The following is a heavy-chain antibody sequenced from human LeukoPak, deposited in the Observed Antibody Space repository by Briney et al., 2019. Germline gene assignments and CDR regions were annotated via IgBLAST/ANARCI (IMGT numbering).Heavy chain of an antibody. Sequence: GASVKVSCKASGYTFTGYYMHWVRQAPGQGLEWMGGIIPIFGTANYAQKFQGRVTITTDESTSTAYMELSSLRSEDTAVYYCARLHSSSSHWFDYWGQGTLVTVSS. J-gene: IGHJ4*02. V-gene: IGHV1-69*05. CDR2: IIPIFGTA. CDR1: GYTFTGYY. D-gene: IGHD6-6*01. CDR3: ARLHSSSSHWFDY.